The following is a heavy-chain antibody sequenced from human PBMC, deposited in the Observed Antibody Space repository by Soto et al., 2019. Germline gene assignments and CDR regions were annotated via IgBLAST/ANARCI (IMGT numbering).Heavy chain of an antibody. Sequence: QVQLVESGGGVVQPGRSLRLSCAASGFTFRNYGMHWVRQAPGKGLEWVAVVWHDGSDQYYADSVKGRFTISRDNSKNTLYLQMNSLRAEDTAVYYCAKDGGGYGSYYYFGVDVWGQGTTVTVSS. V-gene: IGHV3-33*06. D-gene: IGHD4-17*01. J-gene: IGHJ6*02. CDR3: AKDGGGYGSYYYFGVDV. CDR1: GFTFRNYG. CDR2: VWHDGSDQ.